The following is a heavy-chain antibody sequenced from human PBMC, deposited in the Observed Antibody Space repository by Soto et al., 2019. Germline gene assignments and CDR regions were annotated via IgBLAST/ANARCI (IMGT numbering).Heavy chain of an antibody. J-gene: IGHJ6*02. V-gene: IGHV4-4*07. CDR2: IYTSGST. CDR3: ARDPTRGDYYYYYGMAV. Sequence: SETLSLTCTVSGGSISSYYWSWIRQPAGKGLEWIGRIYTSGSTNYNPSLKSRVTMSVDTSKNQFSLKLSSVTAADTAVYYCARDPTRGDYYYYYGMAVWGQGTTVTSP. CDR1: GGSISSYY.